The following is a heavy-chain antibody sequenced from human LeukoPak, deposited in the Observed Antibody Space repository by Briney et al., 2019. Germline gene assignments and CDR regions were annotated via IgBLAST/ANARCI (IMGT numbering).Heavy chain of an antibody. CDR1: GGSISSGGYY. CDR2: IYYSGST. CDR3: ARDVSSSVWFDP. D-gene: IGHD6-6*01. J-gene: IGHJ5*02. Sequence: PSQTLSLTCTVSGGSISSGGYYWSWIRQHPGKGLEWIGYIYYSGSTYYNPSLKSRVTISVDTSKNQFSLKLSSVTAADTAVYYCARDVSSSVWFDPRGQGTLVTVSS. V-gene: IGHV4-31*03.